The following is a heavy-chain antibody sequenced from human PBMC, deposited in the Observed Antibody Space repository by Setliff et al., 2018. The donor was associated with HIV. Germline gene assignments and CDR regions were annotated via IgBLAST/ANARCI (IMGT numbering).Heavy chain of an antibody. CDR2: IYYRGSA. CDR1: GGSITTTNYY. V-gene: IGHV4-39*07. CDR3: ASGYSIYYYYGMDV. J-gene: IGHJ6*02. Sequence: PSETLSLTCTVSGGSITTTNYYWGWVRQSPGKGLEWIGVIYYRGSAYYNLSLQSRVTLSVDTSKNSFSLHLTSVTAADTAVYYCASGYSIYYYYGMDVWGQGTTVTVSS. D-gene: IGHD5-18*01.